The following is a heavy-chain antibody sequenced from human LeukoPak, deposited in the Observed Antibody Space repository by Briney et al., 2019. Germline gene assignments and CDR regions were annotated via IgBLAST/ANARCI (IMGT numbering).Heavy chain of an antibody. V-gene: IGHV1-69*04. CDR2: IIPILGIA. CDR3: ARGAVSYSWFDP. CDR1: GYNFSTYA. D-gene: IGHD1-26*01. Sequence: ASVKVSCKASGYNFSTYAISWVRQAPGQGLEWMGRIIPILGIANYAQKFQGRVTITADKSTSTAYMELSSLRSEDTAVYYCARGAVSYSWFDPWGQGTLVTVSS. J-gene: IGHJ5*02.